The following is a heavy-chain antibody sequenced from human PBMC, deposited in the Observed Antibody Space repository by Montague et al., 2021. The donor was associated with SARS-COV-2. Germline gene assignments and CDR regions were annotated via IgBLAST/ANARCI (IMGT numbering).Heavy chain of an antibody. D-gene: IGHD6-13*01. CDR2: IYSGGST. Sequence: SLRLSCAASGFTVSSNYMSWVRQAPGKGLEWVSVIYSGGSTYYADSVKGRFTISRDNSKNTLYLQMNSLRAEDTAVYYCAGDLGLGSSWYTFDYWGQGTLVTVSS. V-gene: IGHV3-53*01. CDR1: GFTVSSNY. CDR3: AGDLGLGSSWYTFDY. J-gene: IGHJ4*02.